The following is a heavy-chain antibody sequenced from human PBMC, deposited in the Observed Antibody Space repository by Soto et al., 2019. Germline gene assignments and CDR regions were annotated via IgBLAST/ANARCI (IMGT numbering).Heavy chain of an antibody. Sequence: QVQLVQSGAEVKKPGASVKVSCKASGYTFTSYGFSWVRQAPGQGLEWMGWINAYNGDTNYALNLQGRVTMTTDTSTHTAYMGLRRLRSDDTDVYYCARMGDVPYYSYGVDVWGQGTTVTVSS. CDR2: INAYNGDT. CDR1: GYTFTSYG. V-gene: IGHV1-18*01. CDR3: ARMGDVPYYSYGVDV. D-gene: IGHD3-16*01. J-gene: IGHJ6*02.